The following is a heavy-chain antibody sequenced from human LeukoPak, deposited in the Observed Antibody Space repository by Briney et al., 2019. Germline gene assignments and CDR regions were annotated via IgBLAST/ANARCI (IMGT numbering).Heavy chain of an antibody. CDR2: ISYDGSNN. V-gene: IGHV3-30*04. J-gene: IGHJ4*02. CDR3: SSQYYNILTGHYTSIDY. CDR1: GFTFSSYA. Sequence: PGKSLTLSCAASGFTFSSYAMHWVRQAPGKGPEWVAVISYDGSNNYYADSVKRRITISRDTYKNTLYLQMNSLSADDTAVYYCSSQYYNILTGHYTSIDYWGQGTLVTVSA. D-gene: IGHD3-9*01.